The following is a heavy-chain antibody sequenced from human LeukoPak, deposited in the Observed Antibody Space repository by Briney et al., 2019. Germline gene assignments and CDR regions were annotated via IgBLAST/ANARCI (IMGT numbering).Heavy chain of an antibody. J-gene: IGHJ4*02. V-gene: IGHV3-23*01. CDR3: AKSRDSSGWLHYFDY. Sequence: PGGSLRLSCAASGFTFSSYAMSWVRQAPGKGLEWVSAISGSGGSTYYADSVKGRFTISRDNSKNTLYLQMNSLRAEDTAVYYCAKSRDSSGWLHYFDYWGQGTLVTVSS. CDR1: GFTFSSYA. D-gene: IGHD6-19*01. CDR2: ISGSGGST.